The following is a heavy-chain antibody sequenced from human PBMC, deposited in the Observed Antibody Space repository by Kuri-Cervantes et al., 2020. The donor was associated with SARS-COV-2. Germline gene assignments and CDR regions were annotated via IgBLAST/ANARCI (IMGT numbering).Heavy chain of an antibody. D-gene: IGHD4-23*01. Sequence: SVKVSCKASGGTFSSYAISWVRQAPGQGLEWMGGIIPIFGTANYAQKFQGRATITADESTSTAYMELSSLRSEDTAVYYCAREADGGNLLDAFDIWGQGTMVTVSS. J-gene: IGHJ3*02. CDR2: IIPIFGTA. CDR3: AREADGGNLLDAFDI. V-gene: IGHV1-69*13. CDR1: GGTFSSYA.